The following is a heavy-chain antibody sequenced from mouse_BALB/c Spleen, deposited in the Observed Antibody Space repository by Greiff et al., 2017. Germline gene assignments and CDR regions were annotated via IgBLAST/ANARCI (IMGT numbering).Heavy chain of an antibody. CDR2: INPSTGYT. J-gene: IGHJ4*01. CDR1: GYTFTSYW. V-gene: IGHV1-7*01. D-gene: IGHD1-1*01. CDR3: ERSHFLYGTLPMDY. Sequence: VQLQQSGAELAKPGASVKMSCKASGYTFTSYWMHWVKQRPGQGLEWIGYINPSTGYTEYNQKFKDKATLTADKSSSTAYMQLSSLTSEDSAVYYCERSHFLYGTLPMDYRGQGTSVTVAS.